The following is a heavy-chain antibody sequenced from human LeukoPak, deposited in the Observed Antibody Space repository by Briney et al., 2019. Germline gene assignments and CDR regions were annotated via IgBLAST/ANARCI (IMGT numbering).Heavy chain of an antibody. V-gene: IGHV3-7*01. Sequence: PGGSLRLSCAASGFTFSNSWMSWVRQAPGKGLEWVANIKQDGSEKYYVDSVKGRFTISRDNTKNSLYLQMNSLRAEDTAVYFCARAATWGQGTLVTVSS. CDR1: GFTFSNSW. CDR3: ARAAT. J-gene: IGHJ5*02. CDR2: IKQDGSEK.